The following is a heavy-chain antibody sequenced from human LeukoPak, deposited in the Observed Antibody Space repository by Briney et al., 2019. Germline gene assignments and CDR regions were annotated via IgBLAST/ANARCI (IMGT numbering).Heavy chain of an antibody. D-gene: IGHD5/OR15-5a*01. J-gene: IGHJ5*02. V-gene: IGHV4-61*02. CDR3: ARIVSTYNWFDP. Sequence: PSETLSLTCTVSGGSISSGSYYWSWIRQPAGKGLEWIGRIYTSGSTNYNPSLKSRVTMSVDTSKNQFSLKLSSVTAADTAVYYCARIVSTYNWFDPWGQGTLVTVSS. CDR2: IYTSGST. CDR1: GGSISSGSYY.